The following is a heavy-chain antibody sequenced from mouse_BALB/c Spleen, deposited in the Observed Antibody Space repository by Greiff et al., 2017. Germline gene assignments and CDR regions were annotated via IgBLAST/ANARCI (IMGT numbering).Heavy chain of an antibody. D-gene: IGHD1-1*01. V-gene: IGHV14-3*02. J-gene: IGHJ3*01. CDR2: IDPANGNT. Sequence: VQLQQSGAELVKPGASVKLSCTASGFNIKDTYMHWVKQRPEQGLEWIGRIDPANGNTKYDPKFQGKATITADTSSNTAYLQLSSLTSEDTAVYYCARSYGSSYFAYWGQGTLVTVSA. CDR3: ARSYGSSYFAY. CDR1: GFNIKDTY.